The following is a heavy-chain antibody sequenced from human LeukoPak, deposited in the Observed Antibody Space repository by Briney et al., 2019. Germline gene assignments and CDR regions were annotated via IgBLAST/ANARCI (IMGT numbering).Heavy chain of an antibody. CDR3: ARDYFDSSGYWNGLDV. Sequence: GGSLRLSCAASGFTLSSYWMHWVRQAPGKGLVWISRINSDGSSTGYADSVKGRFTISRDNAENTLYLQMNSLRAEDTAVYYCARDYFDSSGYWNGLDVWGQGTTVTVSS. J-gene: IGHJ6*02. D-gene: IGHD3-22*01. CDR1: GFTLSSYW. CDR2: INSDGSST. V-gene: IGHV3-74*01.